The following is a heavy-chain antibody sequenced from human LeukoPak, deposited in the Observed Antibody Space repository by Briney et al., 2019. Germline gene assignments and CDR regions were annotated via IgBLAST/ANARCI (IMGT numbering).Heavy chain of an antibody. CDR2: IYTSGST. Sequence: SETLSLTCTVSGGSISSGTYYWSWIRQPAGKGLEWIGRIYTSGSTNYNPSLKSRVTMSVDTSKNQFSLKLSSVTAADTAVYYCARSYIAAAGPYYYYYMDVWGKGTTVTISS. CDR3: ARSYIAAAGPYYYYYMDV. J-gene: IGHJ6*03. CDR1: GGSISSGTYY. D-gene: IGHD6-13*01. V-gene: IGHV4-61*02.